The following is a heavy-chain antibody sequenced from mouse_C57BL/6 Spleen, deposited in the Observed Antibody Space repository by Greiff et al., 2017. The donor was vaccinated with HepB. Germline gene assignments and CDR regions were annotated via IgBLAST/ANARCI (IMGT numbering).Heavy chain of an antibody. CDR2: YPGSGNTY. CDR3: RSSSHFDY. V-gene: IGHV1-83*01. Sequence: VQLKESGPELVKPGASVKMSCKASGYTFTDYYMHWVKQKPGKGLEWIGEIYPGSGNTYYNEKFKGKATLTADTSSSTAYMQLSSLTSEDSAVYFCARSSSHFDYWGQGTTLTVSS. D-gene: IGHD1-3*01. CDR1: YTFTDYYM. J-gene: IGHJ2*01.